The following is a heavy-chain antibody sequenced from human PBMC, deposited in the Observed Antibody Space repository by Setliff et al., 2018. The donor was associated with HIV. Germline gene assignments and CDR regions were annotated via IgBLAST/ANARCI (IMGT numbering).Heavy chain of an antibody. CDR1: GGSFIGSSFQ. Sequence: TETLSLTCNVSGGSFIGSSFQSTWIRQAPGKGLEWIGDIAYSGTTMYFNYNPSLESRLSLSEDTSRHQFSLKLTSVTADDTGIYYCARGPPFAYWGQGTLVTVSS. CDR3: ARGPPFAY. J-gene: IGHJ4*02. V-gene: IGHV4-39*07. CDR2: IAYSGTTMYF.